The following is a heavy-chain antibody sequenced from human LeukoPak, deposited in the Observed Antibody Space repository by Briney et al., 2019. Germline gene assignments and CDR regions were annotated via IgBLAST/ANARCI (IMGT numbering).Heavy chain of an antibody. CDR2: INLNSGGT. D-gene: IGHD6-19*01. J-gene: IGHJ4*02. CDR3: SRGSREEQWLASFDY. CDR1: GYTFTSYG. V-gene: IGHV1-2*02. Sequence: GASVKVSCKASGYTFTSYGISWVRQAPGQGLEWMGWINLNSGGTNYAQNFQGRVTMTRDTSINTAYMELSRLRSDDTAVYYCSRGSREEQWLASFDYWGQGTLVTVSS.